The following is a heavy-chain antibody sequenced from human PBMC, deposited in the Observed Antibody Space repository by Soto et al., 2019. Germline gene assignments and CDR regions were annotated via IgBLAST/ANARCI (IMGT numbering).Heavy chain of an antibody. J-gene: IGHJ6*03. Sequence: GASVKVSCKASGYTFTSYDINWVRQATGQGLEWMGWMNPNSGNTGYAQKFQGRVTMTRNTSISTAYMELSSLRSEDTAVYYCARSRYCSGGSCYPGASYYYYYMDVWGKGTTVTVSS. CDR2: MNPNSGNT. CDR1: GYTFTSYD. D-gene: IGHD2-15*01. V-gene: IGHV1-8*01. CDR3: ARSRYCSGGSCYPGASYYYYYMDV.